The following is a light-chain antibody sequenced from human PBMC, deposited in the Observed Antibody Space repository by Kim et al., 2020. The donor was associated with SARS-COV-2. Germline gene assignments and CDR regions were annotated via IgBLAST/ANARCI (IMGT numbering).Light chain of an antibody. Sequence: GNTVTISCTRSSGGIASGYVQWCQQRPGTSPITVIYGDYKRPSGVPPRFSGSIDVSSTSASLTISDLQTEDEADYYCHSYDSSHWVFGGGTQLTVL. CDR1: SGGIASGY. CDR2: GDY. CDR3: HSYDSSHWV. J-gene: IGLJ3*02. V-gene: IGLV6-57*01.